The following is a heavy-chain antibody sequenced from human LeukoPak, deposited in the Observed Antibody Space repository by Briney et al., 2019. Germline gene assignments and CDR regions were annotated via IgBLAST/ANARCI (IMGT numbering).Heavy chain of an antibody. Sequence: PGGSLRLSCAASGFNFSNSWMTWVRQTPGKGLGWVANIRQNGLDKYYVDSVKGRFTISRDNAKDSLYLQMNSLRAEDTAVYYCARDPGGFHPWGQGTLVTVSS. CDR1: GFNFSNSW. D-gene: IGHD7-27*01. J-gene: IGHJ5*02. V-gene: IGHV3-7*01. CDR2: IRQNGLDK. CDR3: ARDPGGFHP.